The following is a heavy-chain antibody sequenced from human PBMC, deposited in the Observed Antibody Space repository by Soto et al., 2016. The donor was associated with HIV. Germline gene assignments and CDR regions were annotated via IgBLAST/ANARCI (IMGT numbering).Heavy chain of an antibody. D-gene: IGHD6-19*01. CDR2: ISSSRSYI. CDR1: GFTFSSYS. V-gene: IGHV3-21*01. J-gene: IGHJ4*02. CDR3: ARSPKGDTSGWYGGYYFDY. Sequence: EVQLVESGGGLVKPGGSMRISCAASGFTFSSYSMNWVRQAPGKGLEWVSSISSSRSYIYHADSVKGRFTISRDNARNSLFLQMNSLRVDDTAVYYCARSPKGDTSGWYGGYYFDYWGLGTLVTVSS.